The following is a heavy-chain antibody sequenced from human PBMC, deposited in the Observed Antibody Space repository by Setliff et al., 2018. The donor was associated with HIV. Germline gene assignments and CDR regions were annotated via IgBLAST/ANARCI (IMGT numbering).Heavy chain of an antibody. D-gene: IGHD3-10*01. V-gene: IGHV4-59*05. Sequence: SETLSLTCTVSGGSISSYYCSWIRQPAGKGLEWIGSVYFNGITHDNPSLKSRVTTSVDTSKNQFFLHLSSVTAADTAIYYCVTVVQDDLGVALFDYWGQGALVTVSS. J-gene: IGHJ4*02. CDR1: GGSISSYY. CDR2: VYFNGIT. CDR3: VTVVQDDLGVALFDY.